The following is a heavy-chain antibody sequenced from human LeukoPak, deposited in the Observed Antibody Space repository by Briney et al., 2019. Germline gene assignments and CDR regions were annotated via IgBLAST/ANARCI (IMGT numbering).Heavy chain of an antibody. V-gene: IGHV3-23*01. CDR3: ARDPNLRYFHWPPSGFDP. Sequence: GGSLRLSCAASGFTFSSYAMSWVRQGPGKGLELVSASSVSGGSTYYADSVKGRSTISRDNSKNTLYLQINSLRAEDTAVYYCARDPNLRYFHWPPSGFDPWGQGTLVTVSS. CDR1: GFTFSSYA. CDR2: SSVSGGST. J-gene: IGHJ5*02. D-gene: IGHD3-9*01.